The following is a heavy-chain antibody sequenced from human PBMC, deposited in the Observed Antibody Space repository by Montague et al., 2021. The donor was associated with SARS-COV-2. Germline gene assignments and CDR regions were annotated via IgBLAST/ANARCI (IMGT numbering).Heavy chain of an antibody. Sequence: IPGDTVSSNMATWNWIRQSPSRGLEWLGRTYYRSKWYNDYAESVKSRITIDPDTSKHQFSLHLNSVTPEDTAVYYCARIPVGSKYYFDFWGQGTLVTVSS. D-gene: IGHD2-2*01. CDR2: TYYRSKWYN. CDR3: ARIPVGSKYYFDF. CDR1: GDTVSSNMAT. V-gene: IGHV6-1*01. J-gene: IGHJ4*02.